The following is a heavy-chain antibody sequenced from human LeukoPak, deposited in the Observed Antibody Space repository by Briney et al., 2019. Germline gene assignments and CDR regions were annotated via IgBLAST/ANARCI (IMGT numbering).Heavy chain of an antibody. V-gene: IGHV3-11*06. Sequence: GGALRVSCGASQFALRDFYMTSIRPAPGKGLEWVSYISSSSSHPNYAYSVKGRFTISRDNAKNSLYLQMDSLRAEDTAVYYCARTNLGSGGRFDYWGEGTLVTVSS. CDR2: ISSSSSHP. CDR3: ARTNLGSGGRFDY. J-gene: IGHJ4*02. D-gene: IGHD6-19*01. CDR1: QFALRDFY.